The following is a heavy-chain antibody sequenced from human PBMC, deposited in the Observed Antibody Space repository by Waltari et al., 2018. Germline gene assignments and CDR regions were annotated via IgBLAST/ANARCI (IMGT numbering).Heavy chain of an antibody. J-gene: IGHJ4*02. V-gene: IGHV4-4*02. CDR3: ASNPPFDY. CDR1: GASLSQTIW. CDR2: IYRSGNT. Sequence: QVQMQESSTGLMQPSGTLSLNCAFSGASLSQTIWWTWARQPPGMRPEWIGEIYRSGNTNYNPSLNGRVTRSLDKSKNQFSLQLTSVTAADTAVYYCASNPPFDYWGQGTLVTVSS.